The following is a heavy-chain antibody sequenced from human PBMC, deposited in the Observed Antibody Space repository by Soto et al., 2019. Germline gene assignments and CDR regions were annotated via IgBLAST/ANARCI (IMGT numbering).Heavy chain of an antibody. CDR1: GFTFSSYA. D-gene: IGHD2-15*01. CDR2: ISYDGSNK. CDR3: ATATDFDY. J-gene: IGHJ4*02. V-gene: IGHV3-30-3*01. Sequence: LRLSCAASGFTFSSYAMHWVRQAPGKGLEWVAVISYDGSNKYYADSVKGRFTISRDNSKNTLYLQMNSLRAEDTAVYYCATATDFDYWGQGTLVTSPQ.